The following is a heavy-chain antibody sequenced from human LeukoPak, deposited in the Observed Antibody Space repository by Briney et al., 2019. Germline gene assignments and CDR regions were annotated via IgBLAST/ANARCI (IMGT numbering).Heavy chain of an antibody. V-gene: IGHV4-59*01. CDR2: IYYSGST. CDR1: GGSISSYY. Sequence: SETLSLTCTVSGGSISSYYWSWIRQPPGKGLEWIGYIYYSGSTNYNPSLKSRVTISVDTSKNQFSLKLSSVTAADTAVYYCARVRLRLLAYFDYWGQGTLVTVSS. J-gene: IGHJ4*02. D-gene: IGHD5-12*01. CDR3: ARVRLRLLAYFDY.